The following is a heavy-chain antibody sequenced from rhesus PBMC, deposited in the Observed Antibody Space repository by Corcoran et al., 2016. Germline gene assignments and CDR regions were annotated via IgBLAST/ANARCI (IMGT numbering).Heavy chain of an antibody. J-gene: IGHJ3*01. CDR2: NNSGGGST. D-gene: IGHD2-15*01. V-gene: IGHV3S25*01. CDR1: GFTFSSYW. CDR3: AKDLCSSTYCSSGAFDF. Sequence: EVQLVESGGGLAKPGGSLRLSCAASGFTFSSYWMNWVRQAPGKGLEWVSANNSGGGSTYNADSVKGRFTISRDNSKNTLSLQMNSLRAEDTAVYYCAKDLCSSTYCSSGAFDFWGQGLRVTVSS.